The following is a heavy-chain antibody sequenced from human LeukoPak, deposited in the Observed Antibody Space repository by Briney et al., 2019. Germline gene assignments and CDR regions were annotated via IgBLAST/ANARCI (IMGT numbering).Heavy chain of an antibody. CDR1: GFTFSSYS. CDR3: TSRSRDYYYGMDV. J-gene: IGHJ6*02. CDR2: IRSKANSYAT. V-gene: IGHV3-73*01. Sequence: PGGSLRLSCAASGFTFSSYSMNWVRQASGKGLEWVGRIRSKANSYATAYAASVKGRFTISRDDSKNTAYLQMNSLKTEDTAVYYCTSRSRDYYYGMDVWGQGTTVTVSS.